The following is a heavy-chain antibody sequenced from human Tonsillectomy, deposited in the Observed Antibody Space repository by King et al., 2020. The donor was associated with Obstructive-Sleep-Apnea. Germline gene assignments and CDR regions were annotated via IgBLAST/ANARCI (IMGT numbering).Heavy chain of an antibody. J-gene: IGHJ4*02. V-gene: IGHV3-15*01. Sequence: DVQLVESGGGLVKPGGSLRLSCAASVFTFSNAWMTWVRQAPGKGLEWVGRIKSKTNGGTPDYVAPVKGRFTISRDDSKNTPYLQMNSLKTDDTAVYYCTTGLRRWPNYWGQGTLVIVSS. CDR3: TTGLRRWPNY. CDR2: IKSKTNGGTP. D-gene: IGHD5-24*01. CDR1: VFTFSNAW.